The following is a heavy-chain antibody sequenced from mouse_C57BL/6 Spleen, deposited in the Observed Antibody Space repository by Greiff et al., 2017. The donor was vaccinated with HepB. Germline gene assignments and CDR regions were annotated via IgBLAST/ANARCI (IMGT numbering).Heavy chain of an antibody. CDR1: GYTFTSYW. CDR3: ARREDYDGAMDY. D-gene: IGHD2-4*01. CDR2: IDPSDSYT. J-gene: IGHJ4*01. V-gene: IGHV1-50*01. Sequence: QVQLQQPGAELVKPGASVKLSCKASGYTFTSYWMQWVKQRPGQGLEWIGEIDPSDSYTNYNQKFKGKATLTVDTSSSTAYMQLSSLTSEDSAVYYCARREDYDGAMDYWGQGTSVTVSS.